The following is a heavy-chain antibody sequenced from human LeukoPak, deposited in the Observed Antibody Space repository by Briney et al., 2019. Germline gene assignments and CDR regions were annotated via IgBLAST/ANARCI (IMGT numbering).Heavy chain of an antibody. D-gene: IGHD3-22*01. CDR1: GYSISSGYY. Sequence: SETLSLTCTVSGYSISSGYYWGWIRQPPGTVLEWIGSIYHSGSTNYNPSLKSRVTISVDTSKNQFSLKLSSVTAADTAVYYCASQGVVVDDFDYWGQGTLVTVSS. CDR3: ASQGVVVDDFDY. V-gene: IGHV4-38-2*02. CDR2: IYHSGST. J-gene: IGHJ4*02.